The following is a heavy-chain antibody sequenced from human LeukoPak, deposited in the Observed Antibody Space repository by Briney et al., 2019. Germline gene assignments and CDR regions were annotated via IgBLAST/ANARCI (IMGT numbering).Heavy chain of an antibody. Sequence: PGGSLRLSCAASGFTFSSYGMHWVRQAPGKGLEWVAVIPHDGSNKYYGEPVRGRFTISRDNSKNTLYLQMNSLRAEDTAVYYCATLAVAGLHFDLWGRGTLV. CDR2: IPHDGSNK. J-gene: IGHJ2*01. V-gene: IGHV3-30*03. D-gene: IGHD6-19*01. CDR1: GFTFSSYG. CDR3: ATLAVAGLHFDL.